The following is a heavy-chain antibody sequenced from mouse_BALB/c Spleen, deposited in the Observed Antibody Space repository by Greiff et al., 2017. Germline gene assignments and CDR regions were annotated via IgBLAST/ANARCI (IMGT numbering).Heavy chain of an antibody. D-gene: IGHD2-1*01. CDR1: GFTFSSYG. Sequence: DVMLVESGGDLVKPGGSLKLSCAASGFTFSSYGMSWVRQTPDKRLEWVATISSGGSYTYYPDSVKGRFTISRDNAKNTLYLQMSSLKSEDTAMYYCARLYGNYPYAMDYWGQGTSVTVSS. CDR2: ISSGGSYT. V-gene: IGHV5-6*02. CDR3: ARLYGNYPYAMDY. J-gene: IGHJ4*01.